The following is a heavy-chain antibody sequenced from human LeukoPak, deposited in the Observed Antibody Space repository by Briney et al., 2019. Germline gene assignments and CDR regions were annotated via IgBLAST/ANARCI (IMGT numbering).Heavy chain of an antibody. CDR2: INHSGST. D-gene: IGHD1-26*01. CDR3: ARGVGRGTDYYYYYGMDV. CDR1: GGSFSGYY. J-gene: IGHJ6*02. Sequence: KSSETLSLTCAVYGGSFSGYYWSWIRQPPGKGLEWIGEINHSGSTNYNPSLKSRVTISVDTSKNQFSLKLSSVTAADTAVYYCARGVGRGTDYYYYYGMDVWGQGTTVTVSS. V-gene: IGHV4-34*01.